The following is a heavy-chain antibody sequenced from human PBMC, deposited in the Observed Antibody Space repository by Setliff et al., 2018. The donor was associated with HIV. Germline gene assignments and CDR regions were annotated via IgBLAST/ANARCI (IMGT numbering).Heavy chain of an antibody. J-gene: IGHJ5*01. D-gene: IGHD1-7*01. CDR2: ISGSGDST. Sequence: GGSLRLSCAAPGLTFEYYAMTWVRQAPGKGLEWVSGISGSGDSTYYAPAVKGRFTISRDNVKNILYLQMNNLRAEDTAVYYCARDLWNYGIDSWGQGTLVTVSS. V-gene: IGHV3-23*01. CDR1: GLTFEYYA. CDR3: ARDLWNYGIDS.